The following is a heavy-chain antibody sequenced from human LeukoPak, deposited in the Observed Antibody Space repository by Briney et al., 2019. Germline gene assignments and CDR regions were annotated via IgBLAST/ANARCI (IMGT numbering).Heavy chain of an antibody. Sequence: PGGSLRLSCEASGFTFSSYGMEWVRQAPGKGLEWVGFIRFDGSNIMYADSVKGRVTISRDNSKGTLYLQMHRVTTEDTAVYYCARDRSSVVRGVIIAPWAFDIWGQGTTVTVSS. J-gene: IGHJ3*02. D-gene: IGHD3-10*01. CDR2: IRFDGSNI. CDR3: ARDRSSVVRGVIIAPWAFDI. CDR1: GFTFSSYG. V-gene: IGHV3-30*02.